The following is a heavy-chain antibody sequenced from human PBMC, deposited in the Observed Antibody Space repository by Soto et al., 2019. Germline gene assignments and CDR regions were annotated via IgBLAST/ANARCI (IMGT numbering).Heavy chain of an antibody. D-gene: IGHD6-19*01. J-gene: IGHJ4*02. CDR3: ARDNEMAALFDY. Sequence: SVKVACKASGGSFSIYAIGCVRQAPGQGLEWMGGIIPIFGTANYAQKFQGRVTITADESTSTAYMELSSLRSEDTAVYYCARDNEMAALFDYWGQGTLVTVSS. V-gene: IGHV1-69*01. CDR2: IIPIFGTA. CDR1: GGSFSIYA.